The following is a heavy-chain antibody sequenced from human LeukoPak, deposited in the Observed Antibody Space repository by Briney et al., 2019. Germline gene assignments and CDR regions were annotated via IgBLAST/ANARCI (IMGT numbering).Heavy chain of an antibody. V-gene: IGHV3-7*03. CDR2: IKQDGSEK. D-gene: IGHD2-2*01. J-gene: IGHJ4*02. Sequence: GGSLRLSCAASGFTFSNYWMSWVRQAPGKGLEWVANIKQDGSEKYYVDSVKGQFTISRDNAKNSLYLQMNSLRAEDTAVYYCAGRYCSSTSCYGLGYYYWGQGTLVTVSS. CDR1: GFTFSNYW. CDR3: AGRYCSSTSCYGLGYYY.